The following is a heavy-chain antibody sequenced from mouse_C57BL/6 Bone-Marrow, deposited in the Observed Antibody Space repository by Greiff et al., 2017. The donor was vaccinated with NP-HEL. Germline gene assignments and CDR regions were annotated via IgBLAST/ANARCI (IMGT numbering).Heavy chain of an antibody. V-gene: IGHV1-69*01. D-gene: IGHD2-1*01. CDR1: GYTFTSYW. Sequence: QVQLQQPGAELVMPGASVKLSCKASGYTFTSYWMHWVKQRPGQGLEWIGEIDPSDSYTNYNQKFKGKSTLTVDKSSSTAYMQLSSLTSEDSAVYYCARVRGPFYYGNYAPCWYFDVWGTGTTVTVSS. J-gene: IGHJ1*03. CDR2: IDPSDSYT. CDR3: ARVRGPFYYGNYAPCWYFDV.